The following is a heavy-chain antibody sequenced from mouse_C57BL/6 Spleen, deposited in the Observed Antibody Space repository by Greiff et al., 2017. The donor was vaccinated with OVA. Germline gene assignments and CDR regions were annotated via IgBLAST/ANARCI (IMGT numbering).Heavy chain of an antibody. V-gene: IGHV14-4*01. J-gene: IGHJ3*01. CDR2: IDPENGDT. CDR1: GFNIKDDY. D-gene: IGHD2-3*01. CDR3: TLYDFAY. Sequence: EVKLMESGAELVRPGASVKLSCTASGFNIKDDYMHWVKQRPEQGLEWIGWIDPENGDTEYASKFQGKATITADTSSNTAYLQLSSLTSEDTAVYYCTLYDFAYWGQGTLVTVSA.